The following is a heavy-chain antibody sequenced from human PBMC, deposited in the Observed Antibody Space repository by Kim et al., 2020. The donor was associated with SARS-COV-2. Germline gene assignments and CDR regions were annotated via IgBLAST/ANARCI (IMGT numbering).Heavy chain of an antibody. Sequence: ASVKVSCKASGYTFTSYAMHWVRRAPGQRLEWMGWINAGNGNTKYSQKFQGRVTITRDTSASTAYMELSSLRSEDTAVYYCASWFGSSILTGTTRVYYYYGMDVWGQGTTVTVSS. J-gene: IGHJ6*02. CDR1: GYTFTSYA. CDR2: INAGNGNT. CDR3: ASWFGSSILTGTTRVYYYYGMDV. V-gene: IGHV1-3*01. D-gene: IGHD1-1*01.